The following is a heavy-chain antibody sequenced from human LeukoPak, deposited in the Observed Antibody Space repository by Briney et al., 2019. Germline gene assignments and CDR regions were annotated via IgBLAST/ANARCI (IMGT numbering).Heavy chain of an antibody. V-gene: IGHV1-69*04. CDR1: GGTFSSYA. D-gene: IGHD6-13*01. Sequence: SVKVSRKASGGTFSSYAISWVRQAPGQGLEWMGRIIPILGIANYAQKFQGRVTITADKSTSTAYMELSSLRSEDAAVYYCATPIAAAGSGTPDYWGQGTLVTVSS. CDR3: ATPIAAAGSGTPDY. CDR2: IIPILGIA. J-gene: IGHJ4*02.